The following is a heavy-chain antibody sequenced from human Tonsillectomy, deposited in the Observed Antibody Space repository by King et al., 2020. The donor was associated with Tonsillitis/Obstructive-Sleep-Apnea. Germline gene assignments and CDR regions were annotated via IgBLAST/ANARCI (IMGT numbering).Heavy chain of an antibody. CDR1: GFTFSSYA. D-gene: IGHD3-22*01. J-gene: IGHJ4*02. CDR2: ISGSGGST. Sequence: VQLVESGGGLVQPGGSLRLSCAASGFTFSSYAMSWVRQAPGKGLEWVSAISGSGGSTYYADSVKGGFTIPRDNSKNTLYLQMNSLSAEDTAVYYCAKDLWRGDYYDNTGYFLGYFDYWGQGTLVTVSS. V-gene: IGHV3-23*04. CDR3: AKDLWRGDYYDNTGYFLGYFDY.